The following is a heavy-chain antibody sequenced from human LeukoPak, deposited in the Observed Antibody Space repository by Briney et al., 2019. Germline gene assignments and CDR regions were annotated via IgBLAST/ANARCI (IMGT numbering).Heavy chain of an antibody. D-gene: IGHD5-24*01. Sequence: PSETLSLTCAVYGGSFSGYYWSWIRQPPGKGLEWIGEINHSGSTNYNPSLKSRVTISVDTSKNQFSLKLSSVTAADTAVYYCARGLRWLHSHYFDYWGQGTLVTVSS. CDR1: GGSFSGYY. CDR2: INHSGST. J-gene: IGHJ4*02. V-gene: IGHV4-34*01. CDR3: ARGLRWLHSHYFDY.